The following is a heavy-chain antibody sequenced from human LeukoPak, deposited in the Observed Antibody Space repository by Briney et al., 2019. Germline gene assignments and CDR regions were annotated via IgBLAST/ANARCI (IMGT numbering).Heavy chain of an antibody. CDR3: ASQDTGFDY. D-gene: IGHD3-10*01. CDR2: IYYSGST. CDR1: GGSISSSSYY. Sequence: SETLSLTXTVSGGSISSSSYYWGWIRQPPGNGLEWVGSIYYSGSTYYNPSLKSRVTLSVDTSKNQFSLKLSSVTAADTAVYYCASQDTGFDYWGQGTLVTVSS. J-gene: IGHJ4*02. V-gene: IGHV4-39*01.